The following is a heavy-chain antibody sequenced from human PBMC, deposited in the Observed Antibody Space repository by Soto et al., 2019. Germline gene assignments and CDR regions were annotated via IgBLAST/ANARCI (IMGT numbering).Heavy chain of an antibody. CDR1: GFTFSRYW. CDR3: AKDLQGPITGTLGV. J-gene: IGHJ6*02. D-gene: IGHD1-20*01. Sequence: PGGSLRHSCAASGFTFSRYWMSWVRQATGKGLEWVANIKQDGSEKYYVDSVKGRFTISRDNAKNTLYLQMNSLRAEDTAVYYCAKDLQGPITGTLGVWGQGTTVTVSS. CDR2: IKQDGSEK. V-gene: IGHV3-7*01.